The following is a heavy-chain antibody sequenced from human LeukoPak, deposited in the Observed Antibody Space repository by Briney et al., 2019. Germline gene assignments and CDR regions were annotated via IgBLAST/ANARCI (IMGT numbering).Heavy chain of an antibody. D-gene: IGHD1-26*01. V-gene: IGHV3-66*01. CDR2: IYSGGST. J-gene: IGHJ5*02. CDR3: ARVEWDYWFDP. CDR1: GFTFSSYA. Sequence: GGSLRLSCAASGFTFSSYAMSWVRQAPGKGLEWVSVIYSGGSTYYADSVKGRFTISRDNSKNTLYLQMNSLRAEDTAVYYCARVEWDYWFDPWGQGTLVTVSS.